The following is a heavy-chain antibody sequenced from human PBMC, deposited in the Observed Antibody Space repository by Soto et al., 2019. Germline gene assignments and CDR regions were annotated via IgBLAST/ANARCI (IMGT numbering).Heavy chain of an antibody. Sequence: EVQLLESGGGLVQPGGSLSVYCAASGFTFSSYAMSWVRQPPGQGLEWVSAISGSGGSTDYADSVKGRFTISRDNSKNTRDLQMNSLSAEDTAVYYCAKGGNTDMVYYYYGMDVWGQGTTVTVSS. D-gene: IGHD5-18*01. V-gene: IGHV3-23*01. J-gene: IGHJ6*02. CDR3: AKGGNTDMVYYYYGMDV. CDR1: GFTFSSYA. CDR2: ISGSGGST.